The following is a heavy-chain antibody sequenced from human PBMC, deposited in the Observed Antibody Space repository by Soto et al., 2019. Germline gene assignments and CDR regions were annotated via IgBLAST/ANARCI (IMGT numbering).Heavy chain of an antibody. Sequence: QVQLVQSGAEVKKPGASVKVSCKASGYTFTSYGISWVRQAPGQGLEWMGWINAYNGNTKYAQKPQXXXTXXTDTSTSTAYMELRSLRSDDTAVYYCAREPNYFDYWGQGTLVTVSS. CDR1: GYTFTSYG. J-gene: IGHJ4*02. CDR3: AREPNYFDY. V-gene: IGHV1-18*01. CDR2: INAYNGNT.